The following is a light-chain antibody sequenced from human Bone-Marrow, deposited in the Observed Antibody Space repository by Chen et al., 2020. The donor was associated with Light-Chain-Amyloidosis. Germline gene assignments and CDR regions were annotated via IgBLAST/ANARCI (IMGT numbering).Light chain of an antibody. CDR3: QSADSSGTYEVI. CDR1: DLPTKY. V-gene: IGLV3-25*03. Sequence: SYELTQPPSVSVSPGQTARITCSGDDLPTKYAYWYKQKPGQAPVLVIHRDTERPSGISERFSGSSSGTTATLTSSGGQAEDEADYHCQSADSSGTYEVIFGGGTKLTVL. CDR2: RDT. J-gene: IGLJ2*01.